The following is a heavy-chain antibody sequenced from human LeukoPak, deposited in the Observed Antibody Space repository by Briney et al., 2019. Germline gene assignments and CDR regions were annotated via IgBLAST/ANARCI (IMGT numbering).Heavy chain of an antibody. CDR1: GGSISSGDYY. Sequence: PSQTLSLTCTVSGGSISSGDYYWSWIRQPPGEGLEWVGYIYYTGNAYYNPSLKSRVTISVDMSKNQFSLKLRSVTAADTAVYYCARDSSRPSGSDYYGMDVWGQGTTVTVSS. CDR2: IYYTGNA. D-gene: IGHD6-13*01. J-gene: IGHJ6*02. V-gene: IGHV4-30-4*01. CDR3: ARDSSRPSGSDYYGMDV.